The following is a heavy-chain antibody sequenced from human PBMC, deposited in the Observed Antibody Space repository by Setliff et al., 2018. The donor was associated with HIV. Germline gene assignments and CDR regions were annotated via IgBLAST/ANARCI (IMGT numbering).Heavy chain of an antibody. CDR2: ISSSSRSK. CDR3: ARDVSWRVRTYIDY. J-gene: IGHJ4*02. Sequence: GGSLRLSCEASGFTFSTYSMNWVRQAPGKGLEWVSSISSSSRSKYYADSVKGRFTISRDNAKNSLYLQMNSLTAEDTAVYYCARDVSWRVRTYIDYWGQVARVTVSS. D-gene: IGHD3-3*01. CDR1: GFTFSTYS. V-gene: IGHV3-21*01.